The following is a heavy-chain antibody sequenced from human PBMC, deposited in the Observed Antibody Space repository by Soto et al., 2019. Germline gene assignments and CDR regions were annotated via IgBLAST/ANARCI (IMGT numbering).Heavy chain of an antibody. CDR2: IAYDGSNK. J-gene: IGHJ4*02. Sequence: QVQLVESGGAVVQPGKSLRLSCAASGFTFSSYGMYWVRQAPGKGLEWVAAIAYDGSNKYHADSVKGRFTISRDNSKNTLYLQMNSLRVEGTAVYYCAKDIVRYTYGACDYWGQGALVTVSS. V-gene: IGHV3-30*18. D-gene: IGHD5-18*01. CDR3: AKDIVRYTYGACDY. CDR1: GFTFSSYG.